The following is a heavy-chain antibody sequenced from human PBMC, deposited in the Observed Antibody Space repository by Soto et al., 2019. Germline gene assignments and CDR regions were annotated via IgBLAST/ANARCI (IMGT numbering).Heavy chain of an antibody. D-gene: IGHD3-10*01. CDR1: GFTFSSYG. CDR3: AKWSGFGDL. Sequence: EVQLLESGGGLVQPGGSLRLSCAASGFTFSSYGITWVRQAPGKGLEWVSGVTGSTGTTHYADSVKGRFTISRDNSKNTVYLQMNSLRAEDTAVYYFAKWSGFGDLWGQGTLVTVS. CDR2: VTGSTGTT. J-gene: IGHJ4*02. V-gene: IGHV3-23*01.